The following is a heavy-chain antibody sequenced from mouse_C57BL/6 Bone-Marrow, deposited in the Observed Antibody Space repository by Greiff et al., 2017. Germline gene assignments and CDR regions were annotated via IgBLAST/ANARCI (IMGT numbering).Heavy chain of an antibody. CDR2: IDPENGDT. J-gene: IGHJ2*01. V-gene: IGHV14-4*01. D-gene: IGHD1-1*01. Sequence: EVQRVESGAELVRPGASVKLSCTASGFNIKNDYMHWMKQRPEQSLEWIGWIDPENGDTEYASKFQGKATLTAEKSSNTVYLQLSRLTSDESAVYYCTPTVVAKGGYWGQGTTLTVAS. CDR3: TPTVVAKGGY. CDR1: GFNIKNDY.